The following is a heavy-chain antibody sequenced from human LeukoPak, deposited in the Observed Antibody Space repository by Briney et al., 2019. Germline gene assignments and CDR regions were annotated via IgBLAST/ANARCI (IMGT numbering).Heavy chain of an antibody. CDR2: IYYSGST. CDR3: ARSKSSSWIAFDI. V-gene: IGHV4-59*01. J-gene: IGHJ3*02. Sequence: SETLSLTCTVSGGSISSYYWSWIRQPPGKGLEWIGYIYYSGSTNYNPSLKSRATISVDTSKNQFSLKLSSVTAADTAVYYCARSKSSSWIAFDIWGQGTMVTVSS. CDR1: GGSISSYY. D-gene: IGHD6-13*01.